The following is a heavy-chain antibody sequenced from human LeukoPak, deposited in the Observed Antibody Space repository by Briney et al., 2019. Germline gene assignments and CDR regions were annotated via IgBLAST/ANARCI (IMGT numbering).Heavy chain of an antibody. CDR1: GFTFSSYG. V-gene: IGHV3-23*01. D-gene: IGHD6-19*01. Sequence: GGSLRLSCAASGFTFSSYGMSWVRQAPGRGLEWVSAISGSGGTTYYADSVKGRFTISRDNSKNTLYLQMNSLRAEDTAVYYCAKRRLYSSGWFDYWGQGTLVTVPS. CDR2: ISGSGGTT. CDR3: AKRRLYSSGWFDY. J-gene: IGHJ5*01.